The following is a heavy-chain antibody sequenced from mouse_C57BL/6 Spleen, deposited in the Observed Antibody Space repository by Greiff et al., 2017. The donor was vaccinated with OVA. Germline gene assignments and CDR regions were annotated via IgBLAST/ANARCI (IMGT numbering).Heavy chain of an antibody. CDR1: GYSFTGYY. V-gene: IGHV1-42*01. Sequence: VQLQQSGPELVKPGASVKISCKASGYSFTGYYMNWVKQSPEKSLEWIGEINPSTGGTTYNQKFKAKATLTVDKSSSTAYMQLKSLTSEDSAVYYCARRYYDYQAWFAYWGQGTLVTVSA. D-gene: IGHD2-4*01. CDR3: ARRYYDYQAWFAY. CDR2: INPSTGGT. J-gene: IGHJ3*01.